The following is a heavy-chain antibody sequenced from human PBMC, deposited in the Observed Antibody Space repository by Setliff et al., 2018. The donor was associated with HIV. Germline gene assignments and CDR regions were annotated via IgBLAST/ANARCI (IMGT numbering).Heavy chain of an antibody. CDR1: GFTFNNYA. D-gene: IGHD6-13*01. J-gene: IGHJ6*02. V-gene: IGHV3-23*01. CDR2: ISDGGGGT. CDR3: ARDVSYSSSWSSYYYYGMDV. Sequence: GGSLRLSCAASGFTFNNYAMIWVRQAPGKGLEWVSAISDGGGGTDYADSVKGRFTISRDNAKNSLYLQMNSLRAEDTAVYYCARDVSYSSSWSSYYYYGMDVWGQGTTVTVSS.